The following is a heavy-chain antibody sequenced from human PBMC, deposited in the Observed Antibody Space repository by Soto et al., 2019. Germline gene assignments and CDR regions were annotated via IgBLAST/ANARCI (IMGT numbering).Heavy chain of an antibody. D-gene: IGHD2-21*02. J-gene: IGHJ4*02. CDR3: ARQRTSVVTQAYFDV. V-gene: IGHV4-39*01. CDR2: IYYSGST. CDR1: GDSISSRSYY. Sequence: SEILSLTCTVTGDSISSRSYYWGWIRQPPGKGLEWIGSIYYSGSTYNNPSLRSRVSMSIDTSKDQFSLKLKSVTAADTALYFCARQRTSVVTQAYFDVWGPGXLVTVSS.